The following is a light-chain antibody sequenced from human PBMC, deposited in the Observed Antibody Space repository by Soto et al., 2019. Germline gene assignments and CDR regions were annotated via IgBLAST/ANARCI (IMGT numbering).Light chain of an antibody. CDR2: GAS. CDR1: QSVSGNY. V-gene: IGKV3-20*01. J-gene: IGKJ4*01. Sequence: ENVLTQSPGTLSLSPGERATLSCRASQSVSGNYLAWYQHKPGQAPRLLIYGASSRAPGIADRFSGSGSGTDFTLTISRLEPEDFAVYYCHQYGSSPLPGGSPLPFGGGTKVEIK. CDR3: HQYGSSPLPGGSPLP.